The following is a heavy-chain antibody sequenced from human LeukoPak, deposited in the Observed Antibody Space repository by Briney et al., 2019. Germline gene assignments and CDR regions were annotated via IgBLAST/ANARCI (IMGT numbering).Heavy chain of an antibody. J-gene: IGHJ4*02. CDR2: ISYDGSNK. D-gene: IGHD6-19*01. V-gene: IGHV3-30*03. CDR1: GFTFSSYG. Sequence: GRSLRLSCAASGFTFSSYGMHWVRQAPGKGLEWVAVISYDGSNKYYADSVKGRFTISRDNSKNTLYLQMNSLRAEDTAIYYCVADFDYWGQGTLVTVS. CDR3: VADFDY.